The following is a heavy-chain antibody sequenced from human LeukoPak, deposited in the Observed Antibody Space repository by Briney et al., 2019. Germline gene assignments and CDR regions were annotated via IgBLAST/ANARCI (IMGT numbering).Heavy chain of an antibody. Sequence: SETLSLTCTVSGGSISSYYWSWIRQPPGKGLEWIGYIYYSGGTNYNPSLKSRVTISVDTSKNQFSLKLSSVTAADTAVYYCARHSYIVATMYSYWGQGTLVTVSS. J-gene: IGHJ4*02. CDR1: GGSISSYY. CDR2: IYYSGGT. CDR3: ARHSYIVATMYSY. V-gene: IGHV4-59*08. D-gene: IGHD5-12*01.